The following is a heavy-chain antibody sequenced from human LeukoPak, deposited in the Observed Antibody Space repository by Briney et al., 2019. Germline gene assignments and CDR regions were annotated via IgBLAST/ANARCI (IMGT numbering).Heavy chain of an antibody. CDR3: ARDYGDHTPTDAFDI. V-gene: IGHV1-2*02. CDR1: GYTFTGYY. Sequence: ASVKVSCKASGYTFTGYYMHWVRQAPGQGLEWMGWINPNSGGTNYAQKFQGRVTMTRDTSISTAYMELSRLRSVDTAVYYCARDYGDHTPTDAFDIWGQGTMVTVSS. J-gene: IGHJ3*02. CDR2: INPNSGGT. D-gene: IGHD4-17*01.